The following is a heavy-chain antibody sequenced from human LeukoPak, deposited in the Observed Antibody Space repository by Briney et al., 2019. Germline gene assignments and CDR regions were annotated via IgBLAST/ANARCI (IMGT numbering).Heavy chain of an antibody. J-gene: IGHJ6*02. Sequence: GGSLRLSCAASGFTFSSYSMNWVRQAPGKGLEWVSSISSSSYIYYAGSVKGRFTISRDNAKNSLYLQMNSLRAEDTAVYYCARDLSSGWYGYYYYYGMDVWGQGTTVTVSS. D-gene: IGHD6-19*01. CDR1: GFTFSSYS. CDR2: ISSSSYI. CDR3: ARDLSSGWYGYYYYYGMDV. V-gene: IGHV3-21*01.